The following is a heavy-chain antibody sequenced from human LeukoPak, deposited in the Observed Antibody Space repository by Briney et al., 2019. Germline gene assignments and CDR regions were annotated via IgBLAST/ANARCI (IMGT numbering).Heavy chain of an antibody. J-gene: IGHJ4*02. CDR3: ARDGAAAAAYFDY. V-gene: IGHV3-23*01. CDR1: GFTFSSYA. CDR2: ISGSGGST. D-gene: IGHD6-13*01. Sequence: GGSLRLSCAASGFTFSSYAMSWVRQAPGKGLEWVSAISGSGGSTYYADSVKGRFTISRDNAKNSLYLQMNSLRAEDTAVYYCARDGAAAAAYFDYWGQGTLVTVSS.